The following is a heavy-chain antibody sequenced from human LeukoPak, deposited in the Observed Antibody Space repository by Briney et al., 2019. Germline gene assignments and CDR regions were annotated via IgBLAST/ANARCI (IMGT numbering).Heavy chain of an antibody. CDR1: GGSVTAYY. V-gene: IGHV4-59*02. Sequence: SETLSLTCSVSGGSVTAYYWSWIRQPPGKGLEWIGYISDKSVSPYSPSLKSPITISAHTSKKQVCLGLTSATAAGTAVYYCARGVFNMIRGVIKTVWFDSW. D-gene: IGHD3-10*01. CDR2: ISDKSVS. CDR3: ARGVFNMIRGVIKTVWFDS. J-gene: IGHJ5*01.